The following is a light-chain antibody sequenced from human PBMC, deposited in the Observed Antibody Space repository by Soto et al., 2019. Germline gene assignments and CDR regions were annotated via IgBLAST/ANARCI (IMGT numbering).Light chain of an antibody. J-gene: IGLJ3*02. CDR1: SSDVGKYSY. CDR3: SSFTTSSTWV. CDR2: EVS. Sequence: QSALTQPASVSGSPGQSIAISCTGTSSDVGKYSYVSWFQQYPGNAPKLMIYEVSNRSSGVSNRFSGSKSGNTASLTISGLQGEDEADYYCSSFTTSSTWVFGGGTQLTVL. V-gene: IGLV2-14*01.